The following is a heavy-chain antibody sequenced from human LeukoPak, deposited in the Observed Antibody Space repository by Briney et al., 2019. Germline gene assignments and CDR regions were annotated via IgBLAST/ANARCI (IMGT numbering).Heavy chain of an antibody. J-gene: IGHJ4*02. Sequence: GGSLRLSCAASGFTFSDYYMSWIRQAPGKGLEWVSYISSSGSTIYYADSVKGRFTISRDNAKNSLYLQMNSLRAEDTALYYCAKDDDSSGYIVDWGQGTLATVSS. CDR1: GFTFSDYY. V-gene: IGHV3-11*01. CDR3: AKDDDSSGYIVD. D-gene: IGHD3-22*01. CDR2: ISSSGSTI.